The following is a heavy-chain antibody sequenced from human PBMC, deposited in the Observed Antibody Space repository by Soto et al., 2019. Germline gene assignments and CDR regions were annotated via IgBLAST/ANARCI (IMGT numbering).Heavy chain of an antibody. J-gene: IGHJ3*01. CDR2: IYYSGST. CDR3: ARVWGGAFDF. D-gene: IGHD3-10*01. Sequence: SETLSLTCAVSGGSISSYYWSWIRQPPGKGLEWIGYIYYSGSTNYNPSLKSRVTISVDTSKNQFSLKLSSVTAADTAVYYCARVWGGAFDFWGQGTMVTVS. CDR1: GGSISSYY. V-gene: IGHV4-59*01.